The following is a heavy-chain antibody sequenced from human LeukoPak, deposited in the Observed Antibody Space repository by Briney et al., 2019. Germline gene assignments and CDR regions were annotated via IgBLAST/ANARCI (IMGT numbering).Heavy chain of an antibody. V-gene: IGHV3-30*02. CDR3: AKDLRYYGSGSYYDFDY. J-gene: IGHJ4*02. D-gene: IGHD3-10*01. Sequence: GGSLRLSCAASGLTFSSYGMHWVRQAPGKGLEWVAFIRYDGSNKYYADSVKGRFTISRDNSKNTLYLQMNGLRAEDTAVYYCAKDLRYYGSGSYYDFDYWGQGTLVTVSS. CDR2: IRYDGSNK. CDR1: GLTFSSYG.